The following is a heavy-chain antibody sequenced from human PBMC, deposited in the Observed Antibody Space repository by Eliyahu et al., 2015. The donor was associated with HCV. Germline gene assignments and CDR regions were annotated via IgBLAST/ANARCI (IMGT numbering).Heavy chain of an antibody. Sequence: EVQLVESGGGLVQPGGSLXLSCAXSGFTFSSYSMNWVRQAPGKGLEWVSYISSSSSTIYYADSVKGRFTISRDNAKNSLYLQMNSLRAEDTAVYYCARRTTVTSFDYWGQGTLVTVSS. J-gene: IGHJ4*02. CDR3: ARRTTVTSFDY. CDR2: ISSSSSTI. CDR1: GFTFSSYS. D-gene: IGHD4-11*01. V-gene: IGHV3-48*01.